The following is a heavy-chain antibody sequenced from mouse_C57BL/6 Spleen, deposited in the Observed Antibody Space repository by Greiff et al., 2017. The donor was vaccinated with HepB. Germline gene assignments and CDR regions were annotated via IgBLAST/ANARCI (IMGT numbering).Heavy chain of an antibody. Sequence: QVQLQQPGAELVRPGSSVKLSCKASGYTFTSYWMHWVKQRPIQGLEWIGNIDPSDSETHYNQKFKDKATLTVDKSSSTAYMQLSSLTSEDSAVYYCAAYGSSSPYAMDYWGQGTSVTVSS. J-gene: IGHJ4*01. D-gene: IGHD1-1*01. CDR2: IDPSDSET. V-gene: IGHV1-52*01. CDR1: GYTFTSYW. CDR3: AAYGSSSPYAMDY.